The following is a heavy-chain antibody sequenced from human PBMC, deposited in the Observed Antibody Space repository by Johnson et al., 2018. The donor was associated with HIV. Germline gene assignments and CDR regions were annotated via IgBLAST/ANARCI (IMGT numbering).Heavy chain of an antibody. Sequence: VQLVESGGNLVQPGGSLRLSCAASGFTVNSNYINWVRQAPGKGLECVSGIYSGGRTYYADSVEGRFTISRDNSKNTLYLQMNSLRGDDTAVYYCARDLHDSSGYYYEGDAFDIWGQGTMVTVSS. J-gene: IGHJ3*02. CDR1: GFTVNSNY. CDR3: ARDLHDSSGYYYEGDAFDI. V-gene: IGHV3-66*01. D-gene: IGHD3-22*01. CDR2: IYSGGRT.